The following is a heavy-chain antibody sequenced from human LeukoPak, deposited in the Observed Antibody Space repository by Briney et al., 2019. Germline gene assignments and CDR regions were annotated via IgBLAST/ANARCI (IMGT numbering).Heavy chain of an antibody. CDR3: ARESEILWFGELLSYYGMDV. D-gene: IGHD3-10*01. J-gene: IGHJ6*02. CDR2: TYYRTKWYN. Sequence: SQTLSLTCAISGDSVSSNSAPWTSIRQSPSRGLALLGRTYYRTKWYNDYEVSVNSRITINPDTSKNQFSLQLNSVTPEDTAVYYCARESEILWFGELLSYYGMDVWGQGTTVTVSS. CDR1: GDSVSSNSAP. V-gene: IGHV6-1*01.